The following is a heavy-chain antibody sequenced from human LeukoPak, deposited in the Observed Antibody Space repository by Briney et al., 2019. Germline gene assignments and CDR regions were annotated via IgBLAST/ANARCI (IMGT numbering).Heavy chain of an antibody. J-gene: IGHJ4*02. D-gene: IGHD6-13*01. CDR1: GGSISSYY. CDR3: ARASGIAAAGTVDY. CDR2: IYYSGST. V-gene: IGHV4-59*01. Sequence: SETLSLTCTVSGGSISSYYWSWIRQPPGKGLEWIGYIYYSGSTNYNPSLESRVTISVDTSKNQFSLKLSSVTAADTAVYYCARASGIAAAGTVDYWGQGTLVTVSS.